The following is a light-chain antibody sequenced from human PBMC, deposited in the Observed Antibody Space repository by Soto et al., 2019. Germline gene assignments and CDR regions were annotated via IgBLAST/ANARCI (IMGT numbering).Light chain of an antibody. J-gene: IGLJ1*01. CDR1: SVDVGGYNY. CDR2: EVS. Sequence: QSALTQPASVSGSLGQSITISCTGTSVDVGGYNYVSWYQHHPGTAPRLLIFEVSNRPSGVSNRFSGSKSGNTASLTISGLQAEDEADYYFTSYTIKTTYVFGTGTKLTVL. V-gene: IGLV2-14*01. CDR3: TSYTIKTTYV.